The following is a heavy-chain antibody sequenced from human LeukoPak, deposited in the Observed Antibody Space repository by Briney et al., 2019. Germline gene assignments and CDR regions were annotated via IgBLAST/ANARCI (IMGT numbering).Heavy chain of an antibody. Sequence: PGGSLRLSCAASGFTFSSYWMSWIRQAPGKGLEWVADIKKDGSERYFVDSVKGRFTISRDNAKTSLYLQMISLRADDTAVYHCARESGAGPFDYWGQGTLVTVSS. D-gene: IGHD3-10*01. CDR2: IKKDGSER. CDR3: ARESGAGPFDY. V-gene: IGHV3-7*01. J-gene: IGHJ4*02. CDR1: GFTFSSYW.